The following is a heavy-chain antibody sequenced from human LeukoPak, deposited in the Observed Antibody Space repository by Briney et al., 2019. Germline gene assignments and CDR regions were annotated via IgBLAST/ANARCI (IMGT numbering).Heavy chain of an antibody. CDR1: GGSISSSSYY. V-gene: IGHV4-39*01. CDR3: ARLTYDYVWGSYLNY. CDR2: IYYSGST. Sequence: SETLSLTCTVSGGSISSSSYYWGWIRQPPGKGLEWIGSIYYSGSTYYNPSLKSRVTISVDTSKNQFSLKLSSVTAADTAVYYCARLTYDYVWGSYLNYWDQGTLVTVSS. J-gene: IGHJ4*02. D-gene: IGHD3-16*02.